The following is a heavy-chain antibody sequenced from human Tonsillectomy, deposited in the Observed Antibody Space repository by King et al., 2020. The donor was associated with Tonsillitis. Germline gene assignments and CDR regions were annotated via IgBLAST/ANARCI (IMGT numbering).Heavy chain of an antibody. CDR3: ARRVHRTLAATGYFDY. J-gene: IGHJ4*02. Sequence: QLVQSGVEVKKPGASVKVSCKASGYTFTSYGISWVRQAPGQGLEWMGWISAYNGNTKYAQKLQGRVTMTTDTSTSTAYMELRIVRSDDTAVYYCARRVHRTLAATGYFDYWGKGTLVTVSS. CDR1: GYTFTSYG. D-gene: IGHD2-15*01. CDR2: ISAYNGNT. V-gene: IGHV1-18*04.